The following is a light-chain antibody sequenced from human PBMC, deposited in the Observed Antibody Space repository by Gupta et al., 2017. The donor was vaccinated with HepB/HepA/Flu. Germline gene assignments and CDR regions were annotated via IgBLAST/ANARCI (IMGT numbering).Light chain of an antibody. Sequence: VMTQSPLSLPVTLGQPASIACRSSQILVYSDGNTYLNWFKQRPGQAPRRLIYKVSNGDAAVPDRLGGSGYGNDVTMKISRGVEEDVGVYYCGQVSYWPMLSFGGGTKLEIK. CDR1: QILVYSDGNTY. CDR3: GQVSYWPMLS. J-gene: IGKJ4*01. CDR2: KVS. V-gene: IGKV2-30*01.